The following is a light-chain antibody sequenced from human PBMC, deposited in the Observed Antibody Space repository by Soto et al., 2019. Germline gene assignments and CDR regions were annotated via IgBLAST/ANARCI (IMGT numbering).Light chain of an antibody. V-gene: IGKV3-20*01. CDR1: QSVGTR. CDR3: QHYQVGQPIA. J-gene: IGKJ5*01. CDR2: GAS. Sequence: ILLTQSPDTLSFSPSVIAXASSSASQSVGTRLAWYQHKTGQAPSLLMSGASSRATGIPDRFSGSGSETDFTLTISRLEPEDFALYYCQHYQVGQPIAFGRGTRLEIK.